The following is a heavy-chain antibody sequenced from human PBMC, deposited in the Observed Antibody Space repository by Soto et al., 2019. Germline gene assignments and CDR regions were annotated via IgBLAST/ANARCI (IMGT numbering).Heavy chain of an antibody. CDR2: IIPIFGTA. CDR3: ARVRDSSGYMWVY. CDR1: SYTVSSYV. J-gene: IGHJ4*02. Sequence: SVKIACKASSYTVSSYVIGRVLQAPGQGLEWMGGIIPIFGTANYAQKFQGRVTITADESTSTAYMELSSLRSEDTAVYYCARVRDSSGYMWVYWGQGTLVTVSS. V-gene: IGHV1-69*13. D-gene: IGHD3-22*01.